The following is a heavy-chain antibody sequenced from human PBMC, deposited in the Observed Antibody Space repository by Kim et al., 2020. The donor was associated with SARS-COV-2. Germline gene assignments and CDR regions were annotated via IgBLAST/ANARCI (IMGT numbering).Heavy chain of an antibody. CDR2: IYYSGST. Sequence: SETLSLTCTVSGGSISSSSYYWGWIRQPPGKGLEWIGSIYYSGSTYYNPSLKSRVTISVDTSKNQFSLKLSSVTAADTAVYYCARHRNNSPNHPPLSWFDPWGQGTLVTVSS. D-gene: IGHD1-20*01. CDR1: GGSISSSSYY. V-gene: IGHV4-39*01. CDR3: ARHRNNSPNHPPLSWFDP. J-gene: IGHJ5*02.